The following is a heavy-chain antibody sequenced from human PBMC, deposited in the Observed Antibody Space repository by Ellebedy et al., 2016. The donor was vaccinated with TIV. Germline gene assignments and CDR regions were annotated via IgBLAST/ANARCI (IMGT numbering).Heavy chain of an antibody. CDR1: GFSFSTYV. D-gene: IGHD3-10*01. J-gene: IGHJ4*02. CDR2: ITGTGAST. Sequence: GESLKISXAASGFSFSTYVMTWVRQASGRGLEWVSTITGTGASTWSADSVKGRFTISRDNFKSTLYLQMNSLRDEDAAVYYCAKDLGYGSIVWGQGTQVTVSS. CDR3: AKDLGYGSIV. V-gene: IGHV3-23*01.